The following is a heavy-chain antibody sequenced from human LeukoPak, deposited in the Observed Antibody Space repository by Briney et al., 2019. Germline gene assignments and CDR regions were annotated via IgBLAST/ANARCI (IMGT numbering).Heavy chain of an antibody. V-gene: IGHV4-34*01. CDR2: INHSGST. D-gene: IGHD3-16*01. J-gene: IGHJ5*02. CDR1: GGSFSGYY. CDR3: ARGDLGGWFDP. Sequence: SETLSLTCAVYGGSFSGYYWSWIRQPPGKGLEWIGEINHSGSTNYNPSLKSRVTISVDTSKNQFSLKLSSVTAADTAVYSCARGDLGGWFDPWGQGTLVTLSS.